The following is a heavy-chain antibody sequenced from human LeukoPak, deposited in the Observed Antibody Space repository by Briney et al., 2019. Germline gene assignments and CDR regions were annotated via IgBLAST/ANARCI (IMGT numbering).Heavy chain of an antibody. D-gene: IGHD6-19*01. CDR3: ARDWGRRYSSGWYGDFDY. Sequence: GRSLRLSCAASGFTFSSYAMRWVRQAPGKGLEWVAVISYDGSDKYYADSVKGRFTISRDNSKNTLYLQMNSLRPEDTAVYYCARDWGRRYSSGWYGDFDYWGQGTLVTVSS. V-gene: IGHV3-30-3*01. J-gene: IGHJ4*02. CDR2: ISYDGSDK. CDR1: GFTFSSYA.